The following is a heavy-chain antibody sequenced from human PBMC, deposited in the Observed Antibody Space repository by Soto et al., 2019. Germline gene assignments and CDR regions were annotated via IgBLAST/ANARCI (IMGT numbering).Heavy chain of an antibody. CDR2: IYYSGST. CDR3: ARRYSSGFDY. V-gene: IGHV4-31*03. J-gene: IGHJ4*02. CDR1: GACISRGGYS. Sequence: PPQPLSLTCTVSGACISRGGYSWTWIRQHPGKGLEWIGYIYYSGSTYYNPSLKSRVTISVDTSKNQFSLKLSSVTAADTAVYYCARRYSSGFDYWGQGTLVTVS. D-gene: IGHD6-19*01.